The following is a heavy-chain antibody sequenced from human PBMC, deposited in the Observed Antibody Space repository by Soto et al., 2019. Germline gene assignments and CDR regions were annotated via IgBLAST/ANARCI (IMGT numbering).Heavy chain of an antibody. Sequence: PSETLSLTCTVSGGSIRVDDYYWSWIRQPPGKGLEWIGYIYYSGSAYYNPSLERRVTMSVDTSKAQFSLKLSSVTAADTAVYYCARVLGYCSGTNCYPDYWGQGTLVTVSS. V-gene: IGHV4-30-4*01. CDR3: ARVLGYCSGTNCYPDY. CDR2: IYYSGSA. D-gene: IGHD2-15*01. J-gene: IGHJ4*02. CDR1: GGSIRVDDYY.